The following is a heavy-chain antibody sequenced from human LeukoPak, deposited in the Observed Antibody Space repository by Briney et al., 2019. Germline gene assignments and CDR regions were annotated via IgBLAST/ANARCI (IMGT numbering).Heavy chain of an antibody. J-gene: IGHJ4*02. CDR3: ARGARAGYNLEPFDY. Sequence: SETLSLTCTVSGGSMSSYYWSWIRQPPGKGLEWSGYIYYSGSTKYNPSLKSRVTISVDTSKNQFSLKLSSVTAADTAVYYCARGARAGYNLEPFDYWGQGTLVTVSS. D-gene: IGHD5-24*01. CDR1: GGSMSSYY. V-gene: IGHV4-59*08. CDR2: IYYSGST.